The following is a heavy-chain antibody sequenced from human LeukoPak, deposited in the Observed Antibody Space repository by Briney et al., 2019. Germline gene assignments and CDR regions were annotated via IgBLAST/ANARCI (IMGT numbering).Heavy chain of an antibody. D-gene: IGHD6-13*01. CDR2: INHSGST. V-gene: IGHV4-34*01. CDR3: ARGSGYSSSWYSFWLEPTSGYYYYYMDV. CDR1: GGFFSGYY. Sequence: SETLSLTCAVYGGFFSGYYWSWIRQPPGKGLEWIGEINHSGSTNYNPSLKSRVTISVDTSKNQFSLKLSSVTAADTAVYYCARGSGYSSSWYSFWLEPTSGYYYYYMDVWGKGTTVTVSS. J-gene: IGHJ6*03.